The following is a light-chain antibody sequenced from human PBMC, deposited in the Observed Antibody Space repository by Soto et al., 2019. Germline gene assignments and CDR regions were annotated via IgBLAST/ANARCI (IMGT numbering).Light chain of an antibody. CDR2: EVS. J-gene: IGLJ3*02. V-gene: IGLV2-14*01. Sequence: LTQPASVSGSPGQSITISCTGTSSDVGGYNYVSWYQQHPGKAPKLMIYEVSNRPSGVSNRFSGSKSGNTASLTISGLQAEDEADYYCSSYTRSSTLVFGGGTKVTV. CDR1: SSDVGGYNY. CDR3: SSYTRSSTLV.